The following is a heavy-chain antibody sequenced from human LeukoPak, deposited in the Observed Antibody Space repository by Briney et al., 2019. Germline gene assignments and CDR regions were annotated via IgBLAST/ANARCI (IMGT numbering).Heavy chain of an antibody. CDR1: GYTFSDYG. J-gene: IGHJ4*02. CDR3: TRDYSGDY. Sequence: ASVKVSCKASGYTFSDYGINWVRQAPGQGLERMGLITVYNDDTNYGQKFQGRVTMTTNTSTSTAYMELRRLRSDDTAVYYCTRDYSGDYWGQGTLVTVSS. D-gene: IGHD3-10*01. CDR2: ITVYNDDT. V-gene: IGHV1-18*01.